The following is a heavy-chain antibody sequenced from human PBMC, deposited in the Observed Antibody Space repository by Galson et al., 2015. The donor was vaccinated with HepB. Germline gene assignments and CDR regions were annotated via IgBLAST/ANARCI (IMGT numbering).Heavy chain of an antibody. D-gene: IGHD3-10*01. Sequence: SPRLSCAASGFTFSDYYMSWVRQAPGKGLEWASHISSSGKTIYYTDSVKGRFTISRDNAKNSLYLQMNSLRVEDTAVYYCARVARRDTYYYGSGRYSYFDYWGQGTLVTVSS. CDR3: ARVARRDTYYYGSGRYSYFDY. J-gene: IGHJ4*02. CDR1: GFTFSDYY. CDR2: ISSSGKTI. V-gene: IGHV3-11*01.